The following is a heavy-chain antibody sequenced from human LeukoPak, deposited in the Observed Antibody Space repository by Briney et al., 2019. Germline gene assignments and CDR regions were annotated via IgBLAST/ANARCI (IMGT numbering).Heavy chain of an antibody. D-gene: IGHD6-13*01. CDR3: ARVGSRGAAGT. CDR1: GGSIRSYY. CDR2: MHYSGST. J-gene: IGHJ4*02. Sequence: PSETLSLTCTVSGGSIRSYYWSWIRQSPGKGLEWIGNMHYSGSTNYNPSLKSRVTISVDTSKNQFSLMLSSVTAADTAVYYCARVGSRGAAGTWGQGTLVTVSS. V-gene: IGHV4-59*01.